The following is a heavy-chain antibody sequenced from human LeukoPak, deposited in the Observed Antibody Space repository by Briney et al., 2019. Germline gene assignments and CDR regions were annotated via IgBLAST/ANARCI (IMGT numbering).Heavy chain of an antibody. J-gene: IGHJ4*02. D-gene: IGHD3-22*01. Sequence: PGGSLRLSCAASGFTFSSYSMNWVRQAPGKGLEWVSSISSSSSYIYYADSVKGRFTISRDNAKNSLYLQMNSLRAEDTAVYYFARDESPYYYDSSGAPEGYWGQGTLVTVSS. CDR2: ISSSSSYI. V-gene: IGHV3-21*01. CDR1: GFTFSSYS. CDR3: ARDESPYYYDSSGAPEGY.